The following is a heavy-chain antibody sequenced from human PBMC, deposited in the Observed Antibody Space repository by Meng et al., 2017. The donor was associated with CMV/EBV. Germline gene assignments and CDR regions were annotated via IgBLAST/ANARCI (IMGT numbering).Heavy chain of an antibody. J-gene: IGHJ4*02. CDR2: IYYSGST. D-gene: IGHD4-17*01. CDR1: GGSISSSSYY. CDR3: AKDYGDLRQDY. Sequence: RLQLRGSGPCLRKPSATLSFTSTGAGGSISSSSYYWGWFRQPPGKGLELIGSIYYSGSTYYNPSLKSRVTISVDTSKNQFSLKLSSVTAADTAVYYCAKDYGDLRQDYWGQGTLVTVSS. V-gene: IGHV4-39*06.